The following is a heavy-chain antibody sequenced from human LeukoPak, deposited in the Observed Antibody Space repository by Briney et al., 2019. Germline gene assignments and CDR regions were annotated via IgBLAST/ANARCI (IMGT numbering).Heavy chain of an antibody. CDR3: ARETKGYCSSTSCYAYYFDY. D-gene: IGHD2-2*01. CDR1: GYTFTGYY. CDR2: INPNSGGT. Sequence: GASVKVSCKASGYTFTGYYMHWVRQAPGQGLEWMGWINPNSGGTNYAQKFQGWVTMTRGTSISTAYMELSRLRSDDTAVYYCARETKGYCSSTSCYAYYFDYWGQGTLVTVSS. J-gene: IGHJ4*02. V-gene: IGHV1-2*04.